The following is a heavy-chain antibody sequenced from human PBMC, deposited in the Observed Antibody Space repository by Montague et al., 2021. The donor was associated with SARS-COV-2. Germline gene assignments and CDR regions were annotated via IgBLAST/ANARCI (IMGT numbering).Heavy chain of an antibody. CDR3: ARAQTIFGVVITSFDY. D-gene: IGHD3-3*01. J-gene: IGHJ4*02. V-gene: IGHV4-31*03. CDR1: GGSISGCDYY. Sequence: TLSLTCTVSGGSISGCDYYWIWIRPHPGKDRDGIGYICYSGNSYYNPSLKIRVTISVDTSKNQFSLKLISVTAADTAVYYCARAQTIFGVVITSFDYWGQGTLVTVSS. CDR2: ICYSGNS.